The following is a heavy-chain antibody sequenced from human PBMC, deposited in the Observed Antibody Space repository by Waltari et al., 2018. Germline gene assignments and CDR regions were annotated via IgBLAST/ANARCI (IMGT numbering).Heavy chain of an antibody. CDR1: GHSVHNDFH. D-gene: IGHD6-25*01. J-gene: IGHJ4*02. Sequence: QVQLRESGPGLVRSSETLSLTCTVSGHSVHNDFHWAWIRPSPGGGLEWIASIQHTGSSHYNSSLKSRVSISTDMSTKQFFLTLTHLTAADTAVYYCAEEGNTTAGLFDSWGQGTLVTVSS. CDR2: IQHTGSS. CDR3: AEEGNTTAGLFDS. V-gene: IGHV4-38-2*02.